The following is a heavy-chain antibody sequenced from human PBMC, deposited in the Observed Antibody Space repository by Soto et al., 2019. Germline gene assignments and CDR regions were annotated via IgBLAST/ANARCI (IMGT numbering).Heavy chain of an antibody. CDR3: ARVFSDSSSFFDP. V-gene: IGHV4-4*02. J-gene: IGHJ5*02. Sequence: SETLSLTCVVSGTSISSSYWWTWVRQAPGKGLEWIGEMYHSGITNYNPSLKSRVTMSVDKSNNQFSLKLSSVTAADTAVYYCARVFSDSSSFFDPWGQGTLVKSPQ. D-gene: IGHD6-13*01. CDR2: MYHSGIT. CDR1: GTSISSSYW.